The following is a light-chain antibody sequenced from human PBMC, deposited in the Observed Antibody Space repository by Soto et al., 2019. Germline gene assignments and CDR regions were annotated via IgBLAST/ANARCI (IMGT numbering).Light chain of an antibody. Sequence: EVVLAQSPGTPALSPGERATLSFRASQSISGYLAWYQQKPGQAPRLLIYDVSNRATGIPARFSGSGSGTDFTLTISSLEPEDFAIYYCQQRNYWQVTFGQGTRLENK. CDR2: DVS. J-gene: IGKJ5*01. CDR3: QQRNYWQVT. CDR1: QSISGY. V-gene: IGKV3-11*01.